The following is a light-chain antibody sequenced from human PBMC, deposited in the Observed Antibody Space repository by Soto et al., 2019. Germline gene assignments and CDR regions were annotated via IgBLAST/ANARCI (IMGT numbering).Light chain of an antibody. J-gene: IGKJ5*01. CDR3: QQYGSPLT. Sequence: EIVLTQSPGTLSLSPGERATLSCRASQSVSTSYLAWYQQKPGQAPRLLIYGASSWATGIPDRLSGSGFRTDFPLTIRRLEPEYCGVYCWQQYGSPLTFGQGTLREIK. V-gene: IGKV3-20*01. CDR2: GAS. CDR1: QSVSTSY.